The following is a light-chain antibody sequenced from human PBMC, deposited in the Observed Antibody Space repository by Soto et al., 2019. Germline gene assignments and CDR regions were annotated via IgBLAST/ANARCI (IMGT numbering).Light chain of an antibody. CDR3: QQYNSYSCT. Sequence: DIQMTQSPSTLSASVGDRVTITCRASQSLSSWLAWYQHKPLKAPKLLIYTASSLESGVPSRFSCSGSGTEFTLTISSLQPDDFATYFCQQYNSYSCTFGQGPKVEIK. V-gene: IGKV1-5*03. CDR2: TAS. J-gene: IGKJ1*01. CDR1: QSLSSW.